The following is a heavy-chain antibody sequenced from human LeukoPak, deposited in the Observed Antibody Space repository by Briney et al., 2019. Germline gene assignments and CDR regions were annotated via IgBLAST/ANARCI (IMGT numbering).Heavy chain of an antibody. J-gene: IGHJ6*03. CDR3: ARVSTNGDYAYYYYYYYMDV. CDR1: GFTFSSYW. V-gene: IGHV3-7*01. CDR2: IKKDGSEK. D-gene: IGHD4-17*01. Sequence: PGGSLRLSCAASGFTFSSYWMSWVRQAPGKGLEWVANIKKDGSEKYYVDSVKGRFTISRDNAKNSLYLQMNSLRAEDTAVYYCARVSTNGDYAYYYYYYYMDVWGKGTTVTVSS.